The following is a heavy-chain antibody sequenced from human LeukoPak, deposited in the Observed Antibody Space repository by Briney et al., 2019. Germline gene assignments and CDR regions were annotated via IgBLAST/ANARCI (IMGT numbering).Heavy chain of an antibody. CDR3: ARHSGIAAANWFDP. Sequence: PSETVPLTCIVTGCFISRYYWSWFRQPPGKGLEGIGCIHYSGSTNYNPSLKSRVTISVDTSKNQFSLKLSSVTAADTAVYYCARHSGIAAANWFDPWGQGTLVTVSS. CDR2: IHYSGST. D-gene: IGHD6-13*01. V-gene: IGHV4-59*08. J-gene: IGHJ5*02. CDR1: GCFISRYY.